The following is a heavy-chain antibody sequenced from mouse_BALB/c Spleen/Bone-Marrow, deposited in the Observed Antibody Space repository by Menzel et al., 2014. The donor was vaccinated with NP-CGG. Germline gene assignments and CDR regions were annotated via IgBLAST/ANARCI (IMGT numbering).Heavy chain of an antibody. D-gene: IGHD2-14*01. CDR2: INSNGGST. V-gene: IGHV5-6-3*01. J-gene: IGHJ2*01. CDR1: GFTFSSYS. Sequence: EVKLVESGGGLVQPGGSLKLPCAASGFTFSSYSMSWVRQTPDKRLELVATINSNGGSTYYPDSVKGRFTISRDNAKNTLYLQMSSLKSEDTAMYYCARENYRSHYYFDYWGQGTTLTVSS. CDR3: ARENYRSHYYFDY.